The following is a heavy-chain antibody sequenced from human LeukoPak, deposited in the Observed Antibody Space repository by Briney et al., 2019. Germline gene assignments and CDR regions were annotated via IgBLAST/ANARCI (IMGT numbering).Heavy chain of an antibody. J-gene: IGHJ3*02. CDR3: ARTSPAAFDI. CDR1: VFIVRSYY. V-gene: IGHV3-53*04. Sequence: PGGSLRLFCAASVFIVRSYYMSWVREARGKGLEWVSVIYSGGTTSYADSVKGRFTISRHNSKNTLYLQMNSLRAEDTAVYYCARTSPAAFDIWGQGTMVTVSS. D-gene: IGHD2-2*01. CDR2: IYSGGTT.